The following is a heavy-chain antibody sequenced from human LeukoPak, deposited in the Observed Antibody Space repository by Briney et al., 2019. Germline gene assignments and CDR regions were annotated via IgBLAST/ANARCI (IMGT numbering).Heavy chain of an antibody. D-gene: IGHD2-2*01. V-gene: IGHV3-30*03. J-gene: IGHJ4*02. CDR2: SSYDGNNQ. CDR3: ARNLPAADY. Sequence: GESLRLSCAASGLSFSRYGMHWVRQAPGKGLEWLAVSSYDGNNQYYADSVKGRFTISRDRDSSKNSLYLQMNSLRAEDTAVYYCARNLPAADYWGQGTLVTVSS. CDR1: GLSFSRYG.